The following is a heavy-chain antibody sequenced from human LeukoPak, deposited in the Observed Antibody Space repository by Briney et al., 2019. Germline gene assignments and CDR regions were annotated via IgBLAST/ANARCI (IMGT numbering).Heavy chain of an antibody. CDR2: ISYDGSNK. Sequence: PGRSLRLSCAASGFTFSSYGMHWVRQAPGKGLEWVAVISYDGSNKYYADSVKGRFTISRDNSKNTLYLQMNSLRAEDTAVYYCAGQWGRYCSSTSCYIHWGQGTLVTVSS. CDR3: AGQWGRYCSSTSCYIH. J-gene: IGHJ4*02. D-gene: IGHD2-2*02. V-gene: IGHV3-30*03. CDR1: GFTFSSYG.